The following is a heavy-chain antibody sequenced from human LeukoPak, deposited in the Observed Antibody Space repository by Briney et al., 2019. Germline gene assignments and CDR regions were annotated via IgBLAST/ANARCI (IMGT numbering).Heavy chain of an antibody. D-gene: IGHD3-10*01. V-gene: IGHV3-23*01. CDR2: ISKNGGRT. CDR1: GFTFSSYD. CDR3: ATTADRGYDY. J-gene: IGHJ4*02. Sequence: GGSLRLSCAASGFTFSSYDMSWVRQPPGKGLEWVSTISKNGGRTFYPDSVKGRFTISRDNSKNTLYLQMNSLRAEDTAVYYCATTADRGYDYWGQGTLVTVSS.